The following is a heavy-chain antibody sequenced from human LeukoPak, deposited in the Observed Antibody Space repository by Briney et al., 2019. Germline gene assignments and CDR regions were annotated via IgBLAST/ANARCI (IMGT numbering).Heavy chain of an antibody. J-gene: IGHJ4*02. CDR1: GFTFNNYA. V-gene: IGHV3-21*01. CDR3: ATGWSIDY. Sequence: GGSLRLSCAASGFTFNNYAMSWVRQAPGKGLEWVSSISSSSGYIYYADSVKGRFTISRDNAKNSLYLQMNSLRAEDTAVYYCATGWSIDYWGQGTLVTVSS. CDR2: ISSSSGYI.